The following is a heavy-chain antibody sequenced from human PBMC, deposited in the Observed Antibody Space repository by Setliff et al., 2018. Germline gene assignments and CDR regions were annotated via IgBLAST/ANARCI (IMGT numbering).Heavy chain of an antibody. D-gene: IGHD3-10*01. CDR1: GGTFSSYA. Sequence: SVKVSCKASGGTFSSYAISWVRQAPGQGLEWMGGIIPIFGTANYAQKFQGRVTITTDESTSTAYMELRSLRSDDTAVYYCARDKGYYGSGSYDYWGQGTLVTVSS. J-gene: IGHJ4*02. CDR2: IIPIFGTA. V-gene: IGHV1-69*05. CDR3: ARDKGYYGSGSYDY.